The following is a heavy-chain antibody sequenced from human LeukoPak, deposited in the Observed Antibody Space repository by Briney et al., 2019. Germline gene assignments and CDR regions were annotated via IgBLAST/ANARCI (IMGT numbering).Heavy chain of an antibody. CDR1: GFTFSSYW. V-gene: IGHV3-7*01. Sequence: PGGSLRLSCAASGFTFSSYWMSWVRQAPGKGLEWVANIKQDGSEKYYVDSVKGRFTISRDNAKNSLYLQMNSLRAEDTAVYYCARDLRAVVTATDAFDIWGQGTMVTVSS. CDR3: ARDLRAVVTATDAFDI. CDR2: IKQDGSEK. J-gene: IGHJ3*02. D-gene: IGHD2-21*02.